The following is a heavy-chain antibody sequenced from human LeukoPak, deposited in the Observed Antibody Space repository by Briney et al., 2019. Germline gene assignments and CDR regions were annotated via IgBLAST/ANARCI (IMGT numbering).Heavy chain of an antibody. CDR1: GYTLTELC. Sequence: ASVKVSCKVSGYTLTELCMHWVRQAPGKGLEWMGGCNPEDGETIYAQKFQGRVTMTEDTSTDTAYMELSSLRSEDTAVYYCARGLLSFMRSDYSNYWDNWFDPWGQGTLVTVSS. V-gene: IGHV1-24*01. CDR2: CNPEDGET. CDR3: ARGLLSFMRSDYSNYWDNWFDP. D-gene: IGHD4-11*01. J-gene: IGHJ5*02.